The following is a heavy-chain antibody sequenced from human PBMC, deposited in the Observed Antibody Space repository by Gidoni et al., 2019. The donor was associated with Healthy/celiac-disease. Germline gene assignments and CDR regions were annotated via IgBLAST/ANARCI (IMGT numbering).Heavy chain of an antibody. J-gene: IGHJ4*02. D-gene: IGHD1-7*01. CDR3: ARLATGTTDY. CDR2: IYYSGST. CDR1: GGSISSSSYY. Sequence: QLQLQESGPGLVKPSETLSPQCTVSGGSISSSSYYWGWIRQPPGKGLEGIVSIYYSGSTYYNPSLKSRVTIYVDTAKNQFSLKVSSVTAAETAVYYCARLATGTTDYWGQGTLVTVSS. V-gene: IGHV4-39*01.